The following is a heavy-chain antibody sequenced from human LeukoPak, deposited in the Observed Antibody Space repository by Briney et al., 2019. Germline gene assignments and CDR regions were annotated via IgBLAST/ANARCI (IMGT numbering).Heavy chain of an antibody. CDR3: ARHVDSSGYWRD. CDR2: IYYSGST. J-gene: IGHJ4*02. V-gene: IGHV4-39*01. CDR1: GVSISSSSYY. Sequence: SETLSLTCTVSGVSISSSSYYWGWLRQPPGKGLEWIGSIYYSGSTYYNPSLKRRVTISVDTSKNQFSLKLSSVTAADTAVYYCARHVDSSGYWRDWGQGTLVTVSS. D-gene: IGHD3-22*01.